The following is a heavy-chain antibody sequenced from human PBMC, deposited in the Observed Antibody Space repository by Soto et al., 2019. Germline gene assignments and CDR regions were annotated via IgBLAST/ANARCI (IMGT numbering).Heavy chain of an antibody. Sequence: SETLSLTCTVSGDSVSSVGFNWACLRRPPGKGLEWIGYIYNGGSTYYRPSLESRMHMSLDANRNHYSLRLTSVTAADTAVYFCARAPVGLDTISYFDYWGQGKLVTVSS. CDR3: ARAPVGLDTISYFDY. CDR1: GDSVSSVGFN. V-gene: IGHV4-30-4*01. D-gene: IGHD3-3*01. J-gene: IGHJ4*02. CDR2: IYNGGST.